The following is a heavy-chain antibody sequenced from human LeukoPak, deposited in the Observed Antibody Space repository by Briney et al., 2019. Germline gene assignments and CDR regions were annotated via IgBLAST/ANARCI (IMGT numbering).Heavy chain of an antibody. CDR2: IYSGSS. Sequence: SETLSLTCTVAGGSINNGGYYWSWIRQHPGKGLEWIGYIYSGSSYYNPSLRSRVTISVDTSKNHFSLKLSSVTAADTAVYYCARDRSGYWGQGTLVTVSS. J-gene: IGHJ4*02. D-gene: IGHD3-10*01. CDR3: ARDRSGY. V-gene: IGHV4-31*03. CDR1: GGSINNGGYY.